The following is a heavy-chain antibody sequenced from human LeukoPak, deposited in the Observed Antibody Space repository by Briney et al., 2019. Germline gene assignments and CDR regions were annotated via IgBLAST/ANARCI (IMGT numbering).Heavy chain of an antibody. Sequence: SETLSLTCAVYGGSFSGYYWSWIRQPPGKGLEWIGYIYYSGSTNYNPSLKSRVTISLDTSKNQFSLKLNSVTAADTAVYYCARSSEGRYYYDSSGYSYYYYYMDVWGKGTTVTISS. J-gene: IGHJ6*03. CDR3: ARSSEGRYYYDSSGYSYYYYYMDV. V-gene: IGHV4-59*01. CDR2: IYYSGST. D-gene: IGHD3-22*01. CDR1: GGSFSGYY.